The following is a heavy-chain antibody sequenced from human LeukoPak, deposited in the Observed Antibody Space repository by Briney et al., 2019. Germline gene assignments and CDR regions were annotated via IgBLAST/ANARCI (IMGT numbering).Heavy chain of an antibody. Sequence: PGGSLRLSCAASGFTFSSYEMNWVRQAPGKGLEWVSYISSSGSTIYHADSVKGRFTISRDNAKNSLSLQMNSLRAEDTAVYYCARDLDYYDSSGYVPWGQGTLVTVSS. D-gene: IGHD3-22*01. CDR2: ISSSGSTI. CDR3: ARDLDYYDSSGYVP. CDR1: GFTFSSYE. V-gene: IGHV3-48*03. J-gene: IGHJ4*02.